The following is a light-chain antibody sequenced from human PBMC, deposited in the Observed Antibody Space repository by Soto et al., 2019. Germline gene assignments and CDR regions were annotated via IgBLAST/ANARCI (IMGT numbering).Light chain of an antibody. V-gene: IGKV3-15*01. CDR3: QQYNDWPRT. CDR1: QSIGIH. Sequence: EIVMTQSPATLSVSPGERATLSCRASQSIGIHLAWYQQKPGQAPSLLIYEGSTRATGVPARFSGSGSGTEFTLTISSLQSADFAVYSCQQYNDWPRTFGQGTKVEIK. J-gene: IGKJ1*01. CDR2: EGS.